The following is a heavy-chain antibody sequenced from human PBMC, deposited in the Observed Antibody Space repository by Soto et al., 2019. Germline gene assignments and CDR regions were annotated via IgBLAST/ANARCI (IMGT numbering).Heavy chain of an antibody. CDR3: ARVITYYYGSGSYVAFDY. V-gene: IGHV3-53*01. D-gene: IGHD3-10*01. J-gene: IGHJ4*02. CDR1: GFTFSSYA. CDR2: IYSGGST. Sequence: GGSLRLSCAASGFTFSSYAMSWVRQAPGKGLEWVSVIYSGGSTYYADSVKGRFTISRDNSKNTLYLQMNSLRAEDTAVYYCARVITYYYGSGSYVAFDYWGQGTLVTVSS.